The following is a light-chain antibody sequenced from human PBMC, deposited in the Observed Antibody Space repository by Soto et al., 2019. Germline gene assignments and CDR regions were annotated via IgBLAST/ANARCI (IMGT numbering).Light chain of an antibody. V-gene: IGKV3-20*01. Sequence: EVVLTQSPGSLSLSPGDRATLSCRASQSLVNTYVAWYQQKAGQAPRLLIYDASTRATGIPDRVSGSGSGTDFTLSISRLEPEDFAVYYCQSYGSSRTFGHGTKVEI. CDR3: QSYGSSRT. CDR1: QSLVNTY. J-gene: IGKJ1*01. CDR2: DAS.